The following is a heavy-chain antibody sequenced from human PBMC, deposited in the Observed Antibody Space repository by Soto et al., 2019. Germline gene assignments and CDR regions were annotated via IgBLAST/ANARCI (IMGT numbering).Heavy chain of an antibody. CDR2: IYHSGST. Sequence: SETLSLTCTVSGGSITRGTYYWTWIRQHPGKGLEWIGYIYHSGSTYYNPSLKSRVTMTRNTSISTAYMELSSLRSEDTAVYYCARTLYGDNVDYWGQGTLVTVPQ. CDR3: ARTLYGDNVDY. CDR1: GGSITRGTYY. J-gene: IGHJ4*02. D-gene: IGHD4-17*01. V-gene: IGHV4-31*03.